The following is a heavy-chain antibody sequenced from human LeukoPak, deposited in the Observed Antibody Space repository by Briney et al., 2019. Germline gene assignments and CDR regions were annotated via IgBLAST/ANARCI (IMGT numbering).Heavy chain of an antibody. Sequence: SVKVSCKASGGTFSSYAISWVRQAPGQGLEWMGRIIPILGIANYAQKFQGRVTTTADKSTSTAYMELSSLRSEDTAVYYCARGGLYYYDSPYYWGQGTLVTVSS. CDR2: IIPILGIA. V-gene: IGHV1-69*04. CDR3: ARGGLYYYDSPYY. J-gene: IGHJ4*02. CDR1: GGTFSSYA. D-gene: IGHD3-22*01.